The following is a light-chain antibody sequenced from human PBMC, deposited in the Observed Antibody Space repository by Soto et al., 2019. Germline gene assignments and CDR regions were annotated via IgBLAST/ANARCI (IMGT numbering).Light chain of an antibody. CDR3: QQYGSSRT. CDR2: GAS. CDR1: QSVNSN. Sequence: EIVMTQSPATLSVSPGERATLSCKASQSVNSNLAWYQQKPGQAPRLLIYGASTRATGIPARFSGSGSGTDFTLTISRLEPEDFAVYYCQQYGSSRTFGQGTKVDIK. V-gene: IGKV3-15*01. J-gene: IGKJ1*01.